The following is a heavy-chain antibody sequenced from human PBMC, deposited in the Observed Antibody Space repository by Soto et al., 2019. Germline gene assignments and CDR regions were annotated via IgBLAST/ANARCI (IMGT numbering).Heavy chain of an antibody. D-gene: IGHD6-13*01. CDR3: ARHGAIYSNSWYDFDY. V-gene: IGHV4-39*01. J-gene: IGHJ4*02. Sequence: SETLSLTCTVSGGSISSSSYFWGWIRQPPGKGLEWIGCIYYSGSTYYNPSLKSRVTVSVDMSQNQFSLKLSSVTAADTAVYYCARHGAIYSNSWYDFDYWGQGTLVTVSS. CDR2: IYYSGST. CDR1: GGSISSSSYF.